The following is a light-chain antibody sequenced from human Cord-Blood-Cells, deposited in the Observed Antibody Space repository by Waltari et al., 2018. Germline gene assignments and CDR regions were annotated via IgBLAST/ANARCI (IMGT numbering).Light chain of an antibody. CDR3: SSYTSSSIPYV. V-gene: IGLV2-14*03. J-gene: IGLJ1*01. Sequence: QSALTQPSPVSWSPGKSDPIPRTGTRRDVCGYKLFPLYQHHPGKAPKLMIYDVSNRPSGVSNRFSGSKSGNTASLTISGLQAEDEADYYCSSYTSSSIPYVFGTGTKVTVL. CDR2: DVS. CDR1: RRDVCGYKL.